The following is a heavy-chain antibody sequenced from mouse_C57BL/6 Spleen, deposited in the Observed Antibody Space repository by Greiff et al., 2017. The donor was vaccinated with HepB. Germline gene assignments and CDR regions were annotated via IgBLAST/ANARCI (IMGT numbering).Heavy chain of an antibody. J-gene: IGHJ4*01. CDR1: GYTFTSYW. V-gene: IGHV1-50*01. CDR2: IDPSDSYT. Sequence: VQLQQSGAELVKPGASVKLSCKASGYTFTSYWMQWVKQRPGQGLEWIGEIDPSDSYTNYNQKFKGKATLTVDTSSSTAYMQLSSLTSEDSAVYYCARRSYAMDYWGQGTSVTVSS. CDR3: ARRSYAMDY.